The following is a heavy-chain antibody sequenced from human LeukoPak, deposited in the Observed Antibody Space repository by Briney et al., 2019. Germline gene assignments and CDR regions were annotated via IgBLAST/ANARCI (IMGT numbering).Heavy chain of an antibody. V-gene: IGHV3-33*08. Sequence: GGSLRLSCAASGFTVSSYAMSWVRQPPGKGLEWVAVIWYDGSNKYYADSVKGRFTISRDNSKNTLYLQMNSLRAEDTAVYYCARVFRYFDWLSASYYYYGMDVWGQGTTVTVSS. CDR2: IWYDGSNK. J-gene: IGHJ6*02. CDR3: ARVFRYFDWLSASYYYYGMDV. CDR1: GFTVSSYA. D-gene: IGHD3-9*01.